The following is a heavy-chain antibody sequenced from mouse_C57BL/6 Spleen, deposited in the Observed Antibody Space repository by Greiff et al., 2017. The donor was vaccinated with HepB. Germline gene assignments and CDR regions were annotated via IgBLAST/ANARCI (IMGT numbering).Heavy chain of an antibody. D-gene: IGHD2-3*01. Sequence: DVHLVESGGGLVQPKGSLKLSCAASGFTFNTYAMHWVRQAPGKGLEWVARIRSKSSNYATYYADSVKDRFTISRDDSQSMLYLQMNNLKTEDTAMYYCVRDGFYDGYPHFDYWGQGTTLTVSS. CDR2: IRSKSSNYAT. CDR1: GFTFNTYA. J-gene: IGHJ2*01. CDR3: VRDGFYDGYPHFDY. V-gene: IGHV10-3*01.